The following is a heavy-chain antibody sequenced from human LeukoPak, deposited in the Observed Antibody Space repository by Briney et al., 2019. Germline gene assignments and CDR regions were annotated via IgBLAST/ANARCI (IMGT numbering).Heavy chain of an antibody. D-gene: IGHD3-22*01. CDR1: GGSTSSYY. CDR2: IYYSGST. CDR3: ARIYYDSSGYYYSDY. Sequence: SETLSLTCTVSGGSTSSYYWSWIRQPPGKGLEWIGYIYYSGSTNYNPSLKSRVTISVDTSKNQFSLKLSSVTTADTAVYYCARIYYDSSGYYYSDYWGQGTLVTVSS. V-gene: IGHV4-59*01. J-gene: IGHJ4*02.